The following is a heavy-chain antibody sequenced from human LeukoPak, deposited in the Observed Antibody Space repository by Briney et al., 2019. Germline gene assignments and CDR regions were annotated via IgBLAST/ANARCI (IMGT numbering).Heavy chain of an antibody. CDR2: IKQDGSEK. CDR3: ARDQAPTYYYDFWSGYIDY. D-gene: IGHD3-3*01. CDR1: GFTFSSYW. V-gene: IGHV3-7*01. Sequence: GGSLRLSCAASGFTFSSYWMSWVRQAPGKGLEWVANIKQDGSEKYYVDSVKGRFTISRDNAKNSLYLQMNSLRAEDTAAYYCARDQAPTYYYDFWSGYIDYWGQGTLVTVSS. J-gene: IGHJ4*02.